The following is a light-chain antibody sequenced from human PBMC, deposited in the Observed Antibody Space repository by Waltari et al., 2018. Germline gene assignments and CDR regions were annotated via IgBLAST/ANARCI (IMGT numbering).Light chain of an antibody. CDR1: QTTATF. CDR2: DSS. J-gene: IGKJ5*01. Sequence: EIVLTQSPATLSLSPGERATLSCRASQTTATFLSWYQQKPGQAPRLLIYDSSNRATGIPARFSGSGSGTDFTLTIASLEPEDFAVYYCLQGANGLITFGQGTRLDI. CDR3: LQGANGLIT. V-gene: IGKV3-11*01.